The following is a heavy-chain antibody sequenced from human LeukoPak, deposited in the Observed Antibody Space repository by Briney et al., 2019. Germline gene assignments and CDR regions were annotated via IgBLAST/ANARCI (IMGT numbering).Heavy chain of an antibody. CDR3: ARTSIAARRADFDY. V-gene: IGHV1-2*02. CDR2: INSNSGGT. CDR1: GYTFTDYY. D-gene: IGHD6-6*01. Sequence: ASVKVSCKTSGYTFTDYYIHWMRQAPGQGLEWMGWINSNSGGTSYAQKFQGRVTLTRDTPTRTAFMELNRLTSDDTVVYYCARTSIAARRADFDYWGQGTVVTVSS. J-gene: IGHJ4*02.